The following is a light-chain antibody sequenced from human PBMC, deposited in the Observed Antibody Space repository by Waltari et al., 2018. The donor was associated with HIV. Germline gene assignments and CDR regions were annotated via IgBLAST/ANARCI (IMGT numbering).Light chain of an antibody. CDR2: EDN. CDR1: SSDVGSYNV. Sequence: QSALTQPASVSGSPGQSITISCTGTSSDVGSYNVVSWYQQHPGKAPKLMIYEDNKRTSGVSNRFSGSKSGNTASLTISGLQAEDEADYYCCSYTGSTTWVFGGGTKLTVL. V-gene: IGLV2-23*01. J-gene: IGLJ3*02. CDR3: CSYTGSTTWV.